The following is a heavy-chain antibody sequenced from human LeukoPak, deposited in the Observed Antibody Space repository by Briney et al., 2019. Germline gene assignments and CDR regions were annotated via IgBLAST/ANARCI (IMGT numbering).Heavy chain of an antibody. J-gene: IGHJ6*03. CDR2: IYHTGST. CDR3: ARDYYDSSGYYGRGGYYYMDV. CDR1: GYSISSGYY. D-gene: IGHD3-22*01. Sequence: SETLSLTCAVSGYSISSGYYWGWVRQAPGKGLEWIGSIYHTGSTDYNPSLKSRLTISVEMSKNQFSLNLRSVTAADTAVYYCARDYYDSSGYYGRGGYYYMDVWGRGTTVTVSS. V-gene: IGHV4-38-2*02.